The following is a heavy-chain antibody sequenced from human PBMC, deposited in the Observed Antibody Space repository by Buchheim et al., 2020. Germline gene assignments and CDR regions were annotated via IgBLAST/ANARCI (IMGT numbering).Heavy chain of an antibody. J-gene: IGHJ5*02. V-gene: IGHV3-74*01. CDR1: GFTFSSYW. CDR2: INSDGSST. CDR3: ARSGGSGRRTLGWFDP. Sequence: EVQLGESGGGLVQPGGSLRLSCAASGFTFSSYWMHWVRQAPGKGLVWVSGINSDGSSTTYADSVKGRFTISRDNAKNTLYLQMNSLRVEDTAVYYCARSGGSGRRTLGWFDPWGQGTL. D-gene: IGHD3-10*01.